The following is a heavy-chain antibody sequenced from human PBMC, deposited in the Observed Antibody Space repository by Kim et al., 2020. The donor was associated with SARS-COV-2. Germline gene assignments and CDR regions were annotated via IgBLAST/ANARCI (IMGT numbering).Heavy chain of an antibody. J-gene: IGHJ3*02. CDR1: GGTFSSYA. D-gene: IGHD6-6*01. V-gene: IGHV1-69*13. CDR3: ARETRMAARPVAFDI. Sequence: SVKVSCKASGGTFSSYAISWVRQAPGQGLEWMGGIIPIFGTANYAQKFQGRVTITADESTSTAYMELSSLRSEDTAVYYCARETRMAARPVAFDIWGQGTMVTVSS. CDR2: IIPIFGTA.